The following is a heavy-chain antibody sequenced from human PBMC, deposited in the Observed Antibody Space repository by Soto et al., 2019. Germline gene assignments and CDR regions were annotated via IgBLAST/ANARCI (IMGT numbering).Heavy chain of an antibody. Sequence: PSETLSLTCTVSGGSISSSSYYWGWIRQPPGKGLEWIGSIYYSGSTYYNPSLKSRVTISVDTSKNQFSLKLSSVTAADTAVYYCARPLRYSSGWWNFDYWGQGTLVTVSS. CDR2: IYYSGST. J-gene: IGHJ4*02. V-gene: IGHV4-39*01. CDR3: ARPLRYSSGWWNFDY. D-gene: IGHD6-19*01. CDR1: GGSISSSSYY.